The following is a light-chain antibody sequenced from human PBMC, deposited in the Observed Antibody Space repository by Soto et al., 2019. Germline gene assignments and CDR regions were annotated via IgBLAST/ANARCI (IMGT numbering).Light chain of an antibody. CDR3: SSYTTSTTRV. CDR2: DVT. Sequence: QSVLTQPASVSGSPGQSITISCTGTSSDIGVYDFVSWYQQHPGRAPKLLIYDVTNRPSGISDRFSGSKSGNTASLTISGLQPEDEADYYCSSYTTSTTRVFGGGNKLTVL. J-gene: IGLJ3*02. V-gene: IGLV2-14*01. CDR1: SSDIGVYDF.